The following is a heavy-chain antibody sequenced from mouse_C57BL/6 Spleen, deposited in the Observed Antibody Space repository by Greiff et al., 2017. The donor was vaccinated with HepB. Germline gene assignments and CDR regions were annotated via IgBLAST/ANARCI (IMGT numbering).Heavy chain of an antibody. CDR1: GYTFTSYT. Sequence: QVQLKESGAELARPGASVKMSCKASGYTFTSYTMHWVKQRPGQGLEWIGYINPSSGYTKYNQKFKDKATLTADKSSSTAYMQLRSLTSEDSAVYYCARSYYDYDPRYFDVWGTGTTVTVSS. CDR2: INPSSGYT. CDR3: ARSYYDYDPRYFDV. D-gene: IGHD2-4*01. J-gene: IGHJ1*03. V-gene: IGHV1-4*01.